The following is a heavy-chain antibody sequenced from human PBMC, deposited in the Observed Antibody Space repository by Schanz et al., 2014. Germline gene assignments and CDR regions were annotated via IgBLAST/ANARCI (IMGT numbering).Heavy chain of an antibody. J-gene: IGHJ4*02. V-gene: IGHV3-9*01. CDR2: ISWNSGNI. Sequence: EVQLVESGGGLISPGGSLRLSCAASGFTFDDHAMHWVRQVPGKGLEWVSGISWNSGNIAYADSVKGRFTISRDNAKNSLYLQMNSLRPEDTALYYCAKVQTHTLYGGNSCFDYWGQGTLVTVSS. D-gene: IGHD2-21*02. CDR3: AKVQTHTLYGGNSCFDY. CDR1: GFTFDDHA.